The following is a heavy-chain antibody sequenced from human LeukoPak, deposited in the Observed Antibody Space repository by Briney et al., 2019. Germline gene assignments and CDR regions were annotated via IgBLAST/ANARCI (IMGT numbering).Heavy chain of an antibody. D-gene: IGHD2-2*01. V-gene: IGHV1-18*01. CDR1: GYTFTSYG. CDR2: ISAYNGNT. J-gene: IGHJ6*03. CDR3: ARAHRSSTSCYVDYYYMDV. Sequence: ASVKVSCKASGYTFTSYGISWVRQAPGQGLEWMGWISAYNGNTNYAQKLQGRVTMTTDTSTSTAYMERRSLRSEDTAVYYCARAHRSSTSCYVDYYYMDVWGKGTTVTVSS.